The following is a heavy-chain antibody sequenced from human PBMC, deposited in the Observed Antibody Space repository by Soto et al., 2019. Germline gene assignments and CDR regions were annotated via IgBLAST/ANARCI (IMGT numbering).Heavy chain of an antibody. V-gene: IGHV3-53*02. CDR1: GFTVSSNY. D-gene: IGHD2-15*01. CDR3: ARVDCSGGSCYSFYFDY. J-gene: IGHJ4*02. Sequence: EVQLVETGGGLIQPGGSLRLSCAASGFTVSSNYMSWVRQAPGKGLEWVSVIYSGGSTYYADSVKGRFTISRDNSKNTLYLQMNSLRAEDTAMYYCARVDCSGGSCYSFYFDYWGQGTLVTVSS. CDR2: IYSGGST.